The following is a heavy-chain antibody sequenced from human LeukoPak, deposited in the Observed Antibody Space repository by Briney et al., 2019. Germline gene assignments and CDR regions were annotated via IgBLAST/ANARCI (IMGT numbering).Heavy chain of an antibody. CDR2: INSDGSST. CDR1: GFTFSSYW. D-gene: IGHD2-15*01. CDR3: ARFPNNIVVVVAATPVAFDI. J-gene: IGHJ3*02. Sequence: GGSLRLSCAASGFTFSSYWMHWVRHAPGKGLVWVSRINSDGSSTSYADSVKGRFTISRDNAKNTLYLQMNSLRAEDTAVYYCARFPNNIVVVVAATPVAFDIWGQGTMVTVSS. V-gene: IGHV3-74*01.